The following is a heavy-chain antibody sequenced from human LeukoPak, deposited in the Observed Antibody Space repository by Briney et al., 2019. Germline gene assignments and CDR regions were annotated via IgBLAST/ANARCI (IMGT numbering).Heavy chain of an antibody. Sequence: SETLSLTCTVSGGSISSSSYYWGWIRQPPGKGLEWIGSIYYSGGTYYNPSLKSRVTISVDTSKNQFSLKLSSVTAADTAVYYCARHLGITFGGVIVEDNWFDPWGQGTLVTVSS. V-gene: IGHV4-39*01. CDR1: GGSISSSSYY. CDR2: IYYSGGT. D-gene: IGHD3-16*02. J-gene: IGHJ5*02. CDR3: ARHLGITFGGVIVEDNWFDP.